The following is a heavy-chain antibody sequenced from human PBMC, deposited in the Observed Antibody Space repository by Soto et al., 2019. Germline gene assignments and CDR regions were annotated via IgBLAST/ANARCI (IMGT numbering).Heavy chain of an antibody. CDR3: ARGSNFYDSSGYIDY. Sequence: SETLSLTCTVSGGSISTYYWTWIRQPPGKGLEWIGYIYYSGSTNYNPSLKSRVTISVDTSKKEFSLKMSSVTAADTAVYYCARGSNFYDSSGYIDYWGQGALVTVSS. CDR2: IYYSGST. CDR1: GGSISTYY. V-gene: IGHV4-59*01. J-gene: IGHJ4*02. D-gene: IGHD3-22*01.